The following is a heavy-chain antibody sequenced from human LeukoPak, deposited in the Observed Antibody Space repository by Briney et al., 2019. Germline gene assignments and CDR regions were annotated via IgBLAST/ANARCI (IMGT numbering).Heavy chain of an antibody. Sequence: GGSLRLSCAASGFTFSSYAMTWVRQAPGKGLEWVANIKRDGSEKYYVDSVKGRFTISRDNAKNSLYLQMNRLRVEDTAVYYCARIRFGESYAPKSYYYYYMDVWGIGTTVTISS. V-gene: IGHV3-7*01. CDR1: GFTFSSYA. J-gene: IGHJ6*03. CDR2: IKRDGSEK. D-gene: IGHD3-10*01. CDR3: ARIRFGESYAPKSYYYYYMDV.